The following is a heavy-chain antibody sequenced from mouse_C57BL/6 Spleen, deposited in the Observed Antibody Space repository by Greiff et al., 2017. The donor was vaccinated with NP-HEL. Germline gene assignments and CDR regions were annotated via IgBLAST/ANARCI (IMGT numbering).Heavy chain of an antibody. CDR2: IDPSDSYT. J-gene: IGHJ2*01. CDR1: GYTFTSYW. CDR3: AREGGQLRLYYFDY. V-gene: IGHV1-69*01. D-gene: IGHD3-2*02. Sequence: VQLQQPGAELVMPGASVKLSCKASGYTFTSYWMHWVKQRPGQGLEWIGEIDPSDSYTNYNQKFKGKSTLTVDKSSSTAYMQLSSLTSEDSAVYYCAREGGQLRLYYFDYWGQGTPLTVSS.